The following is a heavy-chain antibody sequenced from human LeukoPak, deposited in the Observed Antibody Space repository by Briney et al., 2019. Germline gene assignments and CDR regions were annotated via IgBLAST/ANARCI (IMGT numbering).Heavy chain of an antibody. CDR2: ISAYNGNT. V-gene: IGHV1-18*01. Sequence: ASVKVSCKASGYTFTSYGISWVRQAPGQGLEWMGWISAYNGNTNYAQKLQGRVTMTTDTSTSTAYMELRSLRSDDTAVYYCARASDCSGGSCYHGELDYWGQGTLVTVSS. CDR1: GYTFTSYG. CDR3: ARASDCSGGSCYHGELDY. J-gene: IGHJ4*02. D-gene: IGHD2-15*01.